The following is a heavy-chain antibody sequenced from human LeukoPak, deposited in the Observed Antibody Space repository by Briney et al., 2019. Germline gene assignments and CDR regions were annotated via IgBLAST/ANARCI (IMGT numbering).Heavy chain of an antibody. J-gene: IGHJ4*02. CDR3: ARDSLYGVVDY. D-gene: IGHD4-17*01. Sequence: ASVTVSCKTSGYTFTSYYIHWVRQAPGQGLEWMGIINPSGGSTSYAQKFQGRVTMTRDTSTSTVYMYLSSLRSEDTAVYYCARDSLYGVVDYWGQGTLVTVSS. V-gene: IGHV1-46*01. CDR2: INPSGGST. CDR1: GYTFTSYY.